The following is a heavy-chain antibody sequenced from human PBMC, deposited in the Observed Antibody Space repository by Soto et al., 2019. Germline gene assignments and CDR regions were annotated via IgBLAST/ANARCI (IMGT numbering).Heavy chain of an antibody. CDR3: ATVTPPHHYSHNSGSSFGY. Sequence: SVKVSCKVSGYTLSELSMHWVRQAPGKGLEWMGGFDPEDGETIYAQKFQGRVTMTEDTFTDTAYMELSSLRSEDTDVYYCATVTPPHHYSHNSGSSFGYWGQGTLVTFS. V-gene: IGHV1-24*01. J-gene: IGHJ4*02. CDR1: GYTLSELS. CDR2: FDPEDGET. D-gene: IGHD3-22*01.